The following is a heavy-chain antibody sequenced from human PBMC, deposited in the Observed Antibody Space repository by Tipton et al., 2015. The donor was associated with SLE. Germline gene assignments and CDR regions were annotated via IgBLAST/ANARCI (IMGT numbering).Heavy chain of an antibody. CDR2: IYTDENT. CDR1: GGSLSSYY. Sequence: TLSLTCTVSGGSLSSYYWSWIRQPAGGGLEWIGRIYTDENTNYNPSPKSRVTMSVDTSKNHFSLKLISVTAADTAVYYCVREFLKPVTAVHYYFDLWGRGTLVTVSS. J-gene: IGHJ2*01. D-gene: IGHD4-11*01. CDR3: VREFLKPVTAVHYYFDL. V-gene: IGHV4-4*07.